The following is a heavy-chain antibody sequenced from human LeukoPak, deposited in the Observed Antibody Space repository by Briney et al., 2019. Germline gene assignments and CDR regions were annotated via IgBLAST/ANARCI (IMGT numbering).Heavy chain of an antibody. CDR1: GFTLTKYG. V-gene: IGHV3-30-3*01. J-gene: IGHJ4*02. Sequence: GGSLRLSCAASGFTLTKYGMHWVRQAPGKGLDWVAVISYDGSSKSYADSVKGRFTISKDNSKNTLYLQMNSLRAEDTAVYYCASKYYDPYYFDYWGQGPLVTASS. CDR2: ISYDGSSK. CDR3: ASKYYDPYYFDY. D-gene: IGHD3-22*01.